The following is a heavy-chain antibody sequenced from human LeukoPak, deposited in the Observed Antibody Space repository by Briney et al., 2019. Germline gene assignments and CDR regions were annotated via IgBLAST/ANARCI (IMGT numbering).Heavy chain of an antibody. CDR3: AKVYDSSGYPLYYFGY. V-gene: IGHV3-23*01. Sequence: GGSLRLSCAASDFSFTTYAMSWVRQAPGKGLEWVSSISGGDPTTYYADSVKGRFTISRDNSKNTLYLQMNSLRAEDTAVYYCAKVYDSSGYPLYYFGYWGQGTLVTVSS. CDR2: ISGGDPTT. J-gene: IGHJ4*02. D-gene: IGHD3-22*01. CDR1: DFSFTTYA.